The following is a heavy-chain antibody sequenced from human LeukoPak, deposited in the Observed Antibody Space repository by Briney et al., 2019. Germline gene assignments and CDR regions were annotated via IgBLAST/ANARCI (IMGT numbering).Heavy chain of an antibody. Sequence: GRSLRLSCAASGFTFDDYAMHWVRQAPGKGLEWVSAISGSGGSTYYADSVKGRFTISRDNSKNTLYLQMNSLRAEDTAVYYCAKYQGWYHPPDYWGQGTLVTVSS. CDR3: AKYQGWYHPPDY. J-gene: IGHJ4*02. CDR1: GFTFDDYA. V-gene: IGHV3-23*01. D-gene: IGHD6-19*01. CDR2: ISGSGGST.